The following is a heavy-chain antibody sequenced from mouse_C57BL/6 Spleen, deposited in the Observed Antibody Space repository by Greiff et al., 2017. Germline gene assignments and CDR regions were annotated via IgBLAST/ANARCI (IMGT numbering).Heavy chain of an antibody. D-gene: IGHD2-4*01. V-gene: IGHV1-80*01. J-gene: IGHJ4*01. CDR2: IYPGDGDT. Sequence: QVQLQQSGAELVKPGASVKISCKASGYAFSSYWMNWVKQRPGKGLEWIGQIYPGDGDTNYNGKFKGKATLTADKSSSTAYMQLSSLPSEDSAVYFCARSDDDYDRGYAMDYWGQGTSVTVSS. CDR3: ARSDDDYDRGYAMDY. CDR1: GYAFSSYW.